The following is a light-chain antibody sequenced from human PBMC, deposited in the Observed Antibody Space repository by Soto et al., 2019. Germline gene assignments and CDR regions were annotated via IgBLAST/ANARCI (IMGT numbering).Light chain of an antibody. V-gene: IGKV1-33*01. CDR2: DAS. CDR1: QDISKY. Sequence: DIQMTQSPSSLSASVGDRVTITCQASQDISKYLNWFQQKPGKAPKHLIYDASTLETGVPLRFTGSGSGTDFAFTISSLQPEDIGTYYCQQYDSLPLTFGGGTKVEIK. J-gene: IGKJ4*01. CDR3: QQYDSLPLT.